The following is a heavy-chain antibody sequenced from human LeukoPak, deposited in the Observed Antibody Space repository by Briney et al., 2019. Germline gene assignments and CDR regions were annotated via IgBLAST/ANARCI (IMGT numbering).Heavy chain of an antibody. V-gene: IGHV3-30*18. CDR2: ISYDGSNK. J-gene: IGHJ4*02. Sequence: PGGSLRLSCAASGFTFSSYGMHWVRQAPGKGLEWVAVISYDGSNKYYADSVKGRFTISRDNSKNTLYLQMNSLRAEDTAVYYCAKEGLYYYDSSGYTEGYFDYWGQGTLVTVSS. CDR1: GFTFSSYG. CDR3: AKEGLYYYDSSGYTEGYFDY. D-gene: IGHD3-22*01.